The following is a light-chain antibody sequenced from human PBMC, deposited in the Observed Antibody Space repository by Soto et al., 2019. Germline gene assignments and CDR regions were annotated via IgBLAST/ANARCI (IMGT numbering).Light chain of an antibody. Sequence: QSVLTQPPSVSGAPGQRVTISCTGSSSNIGAGYDVHWYQQLPGTAPKLLIYGNSNRPSGVPDRFSGSKSGTSASLAITGLQAEDEADYYCQSYDSSQSNVFGIGTKATVL. J-gene: IGLJ1*01. V-gene: IGLV1-40*01. CDR2: GNS. CDR1: SSNIGAGYD. CDR3: QSYDSSQSNV.